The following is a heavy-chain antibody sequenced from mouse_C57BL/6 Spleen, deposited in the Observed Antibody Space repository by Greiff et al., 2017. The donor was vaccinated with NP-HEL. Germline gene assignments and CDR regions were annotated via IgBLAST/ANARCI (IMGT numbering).Heavy chain of an antibody. CDR1: GYAISSSW. D-gene: IGHD2-1*01. CDR2: IYPGDGDT. CDR3: ASGGYYGKGDYAMDY. J-gene: IGHJ4*01. V-gene: IGHV1-82*01. Sequence: QVQLQQSGPELVKPGASVKISCKASGYAISSSWMNWVKQRPGKGLEWIGRIYPGDGDTNYNGQFKGKATLTADKSSSTAYMQLSSLTSEDSSVYFCASGGYYGKGDYAMDYWGQGTSVTVSS.